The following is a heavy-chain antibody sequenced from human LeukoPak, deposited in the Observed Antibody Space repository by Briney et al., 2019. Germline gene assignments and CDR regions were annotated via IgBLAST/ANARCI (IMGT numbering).Heavy chain of an antibody. CDR1: GLTFSSYS. D-gene: IGHD6-13*01. Sequence: GGSLRLSCAASGLTFSSYSMNWVRQAPGKGLEWVSSISSSSSYIYYADSVKGRFTISRDNAKNSLYLQMNSLRAEDTAVYYCARDVLGQQLVRFDYWGQGTLVTVSS. CDR3: ARDVLGQQLVRFDY. CDR2: ISSSSSYI. J-gene: IGHJ4*02. V-gene: IGHV3-21*01.